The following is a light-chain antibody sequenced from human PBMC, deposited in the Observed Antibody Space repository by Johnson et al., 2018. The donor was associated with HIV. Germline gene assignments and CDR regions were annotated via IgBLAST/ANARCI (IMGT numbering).Light chain of an antibody. CDR3: GTWDSSLSAGV. Sequence: QSVLTQPPSVSAAPGQKVTISCSGSSSNIGNNYVSWYQQLPGTAPKLLIYENNKRPSGIPDRFSGSKSGTSATLALPGLPTGDEADYYCGTWDSSLSAGVFGTGTKVTVL. J-gene: IGLJ1*01. V-gene: IGLV1-51*02. CDR2: ENN. CDR1: SSNIGNNY.